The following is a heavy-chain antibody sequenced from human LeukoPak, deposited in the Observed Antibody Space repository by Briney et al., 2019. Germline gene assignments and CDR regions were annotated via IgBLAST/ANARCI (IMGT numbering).Heavy chain of an antibody. J-gene: IGHJ4*02. CDR1: GFTLSSYA. CDR3: AKTYYYDSSGYSGYFDY. Sequence: GGSLRLSCAASGFTLSSYAMSWVRQAPGKGLEWVSAISGSGGSTYYADSVKGRFTISRDNSKNTLYLQMNSLRAEDTAVYYCAKTYYYDSSGYSGYFDYWGQGTLVTVSS. D-gene: IGHD3-22*01. V-gene: IGHV3-23*01. CDR2: ISGSGGST.